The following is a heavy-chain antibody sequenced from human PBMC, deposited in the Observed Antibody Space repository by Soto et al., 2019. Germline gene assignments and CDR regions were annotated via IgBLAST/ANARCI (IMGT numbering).Heavy chain of an antibody. Sequence: PSETLSLTCAVYGGSFSGYYWSWIRQPPGKGLEWIGEINHSGSTNYNPSLKSRVTISVDTSKNQFSLKLSSVTAADTAVYYCARGPPPVARFPLLDYWGQGTLVTVSS. CDR1: GGSFSGYY. CDR2: INHSGST. V-gene: IGHV4-34*01. J-gene: IGHJ4*02. CDR3: ARGPPPVARFPLLDY. D-gene: IGHD6-19*01.